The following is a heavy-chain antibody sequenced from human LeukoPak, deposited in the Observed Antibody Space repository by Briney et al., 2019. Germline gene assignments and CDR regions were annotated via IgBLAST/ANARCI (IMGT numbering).Heavy chain of an antibody. CDR3: ARVLDDFWSGSIGWYYYYMDV. Sequence: ASVKVSCKAAGYTFTGYYMHWVRQAPGQGLEWMGWINPNSGGTNYAQKFQGRVTMTRDTSISTAYMELSRLRSDDTAVYYCARVLDDFWSGSIGWYYYYMDVWGKGTTVTVSS. CDR1: GYTFTGYY. D-gene: IGHD3-3*01. J-gene: IGHJ6*03. V-gene: IGHV1-2*02. CDR2: INPNSGGT.